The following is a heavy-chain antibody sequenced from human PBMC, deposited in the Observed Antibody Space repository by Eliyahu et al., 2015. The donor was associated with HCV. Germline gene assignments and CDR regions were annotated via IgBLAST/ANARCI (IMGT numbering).Heavy chain of an antibody. J-gene: IGHJ4*02. Sequence: DVHLVESGGGLIQPGGSLRLSCTXSGFTFSSYEMNWVRQAPSRGLEWISYIGTSASSVQYAESVKGRFIISRDNAKNSLYLQMDSLRVEDTAVYYCARERYACAGDCADSWGQGTLVTVSS. CDR3: ARERYACAGDCADS. D-gene: IGHD2-21*01. CDR2: IGTSASSV. V-gene: IGHV3-48*03. CDR1: GFTFSSYE.